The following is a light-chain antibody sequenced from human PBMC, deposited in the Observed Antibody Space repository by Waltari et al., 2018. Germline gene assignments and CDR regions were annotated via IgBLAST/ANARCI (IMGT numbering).Light chain of an antibody. CDR2: EDD. V-gene: IGLV6-57*04. CDR1: SGTFASSY. J-gene: IGLJ2*01. CDR3: QSYDGSSPVV. Sequence: NLMLIQPHSVSESPGKTVTISCTRSSGTFASSYVQWYQQRPGSAPTTVIYEDDQRPPGVPARCSCSTDRSSNSALLTISGLKTEDAADYYCQSYDGSSPVVFGGGTKLTVL.